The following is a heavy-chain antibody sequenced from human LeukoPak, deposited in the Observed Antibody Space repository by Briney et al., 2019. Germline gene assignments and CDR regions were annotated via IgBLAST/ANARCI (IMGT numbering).Heavy chain of an antibody. CDR2: IYHSGST. D-gene: IGHD3-22*01. CDR1: GGSISSGGYS. V-gene: IGHV4-30-2*01. J-gene: IGHJ3*02. CDR3: ARGFDYYDSSSDVLDM. Sequence: SETLSLTCAVSGGSISSGGYSWSWIRQPPGKGLEWIGYIYHSGSTYYNPSLKSRVTISVDRSKNQFSLKLSSVTAADTAVYYWARGFDYYDSSSDVLDMGGKGKMVPVS.